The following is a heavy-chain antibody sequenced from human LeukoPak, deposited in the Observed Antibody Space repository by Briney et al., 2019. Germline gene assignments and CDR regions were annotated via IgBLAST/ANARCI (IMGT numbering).Heavy chain of an antibody. Sequence: GESLKISCKGYEYSLTSHWIGCVRQIPGKGLEWMGVIYPGDSDTRYSPSFQGQVTISADKSISTAYLQWNSLKASDTAMYYRARNIQRYRSGGSCYSNWYFDLWGRGTLVTVSS. CDR3: ARNIQRYRSGGSCYSNWYFDL. D-gene: IGHD2-15*01. V-gene: IGHV5-51*01. J-gene: IGHJ2*01. CDR1: EYSLTSHW. CDR2: IYPGDSDT.